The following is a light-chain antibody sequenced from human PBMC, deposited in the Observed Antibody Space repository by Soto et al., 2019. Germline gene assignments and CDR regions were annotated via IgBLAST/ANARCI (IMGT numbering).Light chain of an antibody. Sequence: DIVMTQSPLSLPVTPGEPASISCSSSQSLLQSNGYNYLDWYLQKPGQSPQLLIFFGSYRASGVPDRFSGSGSGKDFTLKIRSVEAEDVGIYYCMQSQQTPTTFGQGTRVEIK. CDR2: FGS. V-gene: IGKV2-28*01. CDR3: MQSQQTPTT. J-gene: IGKJ1*01. CDR1: QSLLQSNGYNY.